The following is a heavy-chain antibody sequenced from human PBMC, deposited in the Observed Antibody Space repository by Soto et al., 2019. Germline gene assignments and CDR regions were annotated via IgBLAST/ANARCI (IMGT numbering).Heavy chain of an antibody. Sequence: ASVKVSCKASGYTFTDYYIHWVRQAPGQGLEWMGWINPNSGGTNYAQKFQGWVNMTRDTSISTAYMELSRLTSDDTAVYYCARTEYQFTMDVWGQGTTVTVSS. V-gene: IGHV1-2*04. CDR1: GYTFTDYY. J-gene: IGHJ6*02. D-gene: IGHD6-6*01. CDR2: INPNSGGT. CDR3: ARTEYQFTMDV.